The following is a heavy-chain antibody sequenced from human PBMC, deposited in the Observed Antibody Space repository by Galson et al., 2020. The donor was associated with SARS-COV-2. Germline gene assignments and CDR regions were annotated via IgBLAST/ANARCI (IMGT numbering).Heavy chain of an antibody. CDR1: GGSFSGYY. D-gene: IGHD1-26*01. V-gene: IGHV4-34*01. CDR3: ARGGLSNSGSYFTGVTFDY. Sequence: ETLSLTCAVYGGSFSGYYWSWIRQPPGKGLEWIGEINHSGSTNYNPSLKSRVTISVDTSKNQFSLKLSSVTAADTAVYYCARGGLSNSGSYFTGVTFDYWGQGTLVTVSS. J-gene: IGHJ4*02. CDR2: INHSGST.